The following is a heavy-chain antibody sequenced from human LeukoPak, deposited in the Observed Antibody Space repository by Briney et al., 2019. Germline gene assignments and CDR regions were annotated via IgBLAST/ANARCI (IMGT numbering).Heavy chain of an antibody. CDR2: IYSGGGT. V-gene: IGHV3-66*01. CDR3: ATTTVVTGGAFDI. D-gene: IGHD4-23*01. Sequence: GGSLRLSCAASGFTVSTNYMSWVRQAPGKGLEWVSIIYSGGGTYYADSVKGRFTISRDNSKNTLYLQMNSLRAEDTAVYYCATTTVVTGGAFDIWGQGTMVTVSS. J-gene: IGHJ3*02. CDR1: GFTVSTNY.